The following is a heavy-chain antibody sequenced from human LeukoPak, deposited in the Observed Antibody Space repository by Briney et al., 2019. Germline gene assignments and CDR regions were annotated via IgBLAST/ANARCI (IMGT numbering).Heavy chain of an antibody. CDR2: IYHTGSP. J-gene: IGHJ4*02. Sequence: PSETLSLTCIVSGFSTSGYYWNRIRQSPGKGLEWIGYIYHTGSPYSNPSLRSRVTRSIDTSKKQFSLEVTSVTAADTAVYYCARSSSCSNPGDRCYSGIDYWGQGTLVTVSS. V-gene: IGHV4-59*01. D-gene: IGHD2-15*01. CDR1: GFSTSGYY. CDR3: ARSSSCSNPGDRCYSGIDY.